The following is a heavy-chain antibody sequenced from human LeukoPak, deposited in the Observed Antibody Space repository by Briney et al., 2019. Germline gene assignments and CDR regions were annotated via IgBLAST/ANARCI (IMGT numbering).Heavy chain of an antibody. V-gene: IGHV4-59*08. CDR3: VRRSDLTTNVDY. J-gene: IGHJ4*02. CDR2: IYYSGST. Sequence: SETLSLTCTVSGGSISSYYWSWIRQPPGKGLEWIGYIYYSGSTNYYPSLKSRVTISVDTSKNQFSLKLSSVTAADTADYYCVRRSDLTTNVDYWGQGTLVTVSS. CDR1: GGSISSYY. D-gene: IGHD2-15*01.